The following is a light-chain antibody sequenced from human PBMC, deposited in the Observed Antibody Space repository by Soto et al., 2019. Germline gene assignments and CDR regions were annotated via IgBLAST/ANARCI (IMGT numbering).Light chain of an antibody. CDR2: DTS. CDR1: QSVGRY. J-gene: IGKJ1*01. CDR3: QQYNNWPGT. V-gene: IGKV3-11*01. Sequence: EIVLTQSPATLSLSPGERGTLSCRASQSVGRYLAWYQHKPGQPPRLLIYDTSNRAPGTPGRFGGSGSGTDFTLTISSLEPEDFAVYYCQQYNNWPGTFGQGTKVEIK.